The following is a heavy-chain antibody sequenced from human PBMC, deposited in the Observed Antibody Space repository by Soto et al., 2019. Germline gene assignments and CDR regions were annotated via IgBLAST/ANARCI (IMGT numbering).Heavy chain of an antibody. CDR1: GFTFTNYA. CDR2: IGCGSGST. V-gene: IGHV3-23*01. Sequence: EVQLLESGGGFVQPGGSLRLSCAASGFTFTNYALSWVRQAPGKGLEWVSTIGCGSGSTSYADSVKGRFSISRENSKNTLYLQRSSLRAEDTSLYYCATRMYSTSCYYCVSWGQGTLVTVTS. D-gene: IGHD6-13*01. CDR3: ATRMYSTSCYYCVS. J-gene: IGHJ4*02.